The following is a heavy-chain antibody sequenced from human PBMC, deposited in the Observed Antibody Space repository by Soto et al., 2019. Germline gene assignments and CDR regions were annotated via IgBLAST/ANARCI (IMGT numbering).Heavy chain of an antibody. D-gene: IGHD1-26*01. J-gene: IGHJ6*03. V-gene: IGHV3-20*01. CDR2: INWNGGST. CDR1: GFTFDDYG. Sequence: GGSLRLSCAASGFTFDDYGMSWVRQAPGKGLEWVSGINWNGGSTGYADSVKGRFTISRDNAKNSLYLQMNSLRAEDTALYHCARVAWDGLSYYYYYYMDVWGKGTTVTVSS. CDR3: ARVAWDGLSYYYYYYMDV.